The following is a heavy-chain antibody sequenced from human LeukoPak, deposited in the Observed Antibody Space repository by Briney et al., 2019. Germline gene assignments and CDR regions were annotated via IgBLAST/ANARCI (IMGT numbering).Heavy chain of an antibody. D-gene: IGHD3-22*01. J-gene: IGHJ4*02. CDR3: ARARGTMIVVAHGTY. V-gene: IGHV3-7*03. Sequence: GGSLRLSCAASGFTFSSYWMSWVRQAPGKGLEWVANIKQDGSEKYYVDSVKGRFTISRDNAKNSLYLQMNSLRAEDTAVYYCARARGTMIVVAHGTYWGQGTLVTVSS. CDR2: IKQDGSEK. CDR1: GFTFSSYW.